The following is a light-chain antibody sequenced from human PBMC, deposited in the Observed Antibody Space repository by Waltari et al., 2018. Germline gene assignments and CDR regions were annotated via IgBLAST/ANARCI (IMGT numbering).Light chain of an antibody. J-gene: IGKJ1*01. CDR1: QSVSRA. V-gene: IGKV3-20*01. Sequence: EIVLTQSPGSLSSSPGERVTLSCRASQSVSRALAWYQQKPGQAPRLLIFGASNRATGIPCSVSGSAAETDFSLTISRLVREDFAVYYCQHYVRLPTTVGRGTMVEIK. CDR3: QHYVRLPTT. CDR2: GAS.